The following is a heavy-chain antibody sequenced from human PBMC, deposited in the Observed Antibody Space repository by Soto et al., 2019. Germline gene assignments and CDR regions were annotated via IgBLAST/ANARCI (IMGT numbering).Heavy chain of an antibody. D-gene: IGHD3-9*01. CDR1: GFTFSGFA. V-gene: IGHV3-23*01. CDR3: TKTRYFDFPGTFDY. CDR2: IGGSDGST. Sequence: GGSLRLSCVTSGFTFSGFAMTWVRQAPGKGLEWVSGIGGSDGSTSYADSVKGRFTISRDTSKNTLYLQMSSLRVEDTAIYYCTKTRYFDFPGTFDYWGQGTQGTVSS. J-gene: IGHJ4*02.